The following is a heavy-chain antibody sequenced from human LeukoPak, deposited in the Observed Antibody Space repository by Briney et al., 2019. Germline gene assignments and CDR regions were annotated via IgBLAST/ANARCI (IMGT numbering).Heavy chain of an antibody. CDR3: ARDLNVVVPGGGY. Sequence: ASVKVSCKASGYTFTSYGISWVRQAPGQGLEWMGWISAYNGNTNYAQKPQGRVTMTTDTSTSTAYMWLRSMRSDDTAVYYCARDLNVVVPGGGYWGQGTLVAVSS. J-gene: IGHJ4*02. V-gene: IGHV1-18*01. CDR2: ISAYNGNT. CDR1: GYTFTSYG. D-gene: IGHD2-2*01.